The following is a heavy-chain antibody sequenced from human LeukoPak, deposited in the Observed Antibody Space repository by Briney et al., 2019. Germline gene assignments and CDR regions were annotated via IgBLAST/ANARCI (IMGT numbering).Heavy chain of an antibody. V-gene: IGHV4-34*01. D-gene: IGHD1-26*01. CDR3: AGGGRWPTPSRYFDY. CDR1: GGFFSGYY. J-gene: IGHJ4*02. Sequence: PSETLSLTCAVYGGFFSGYYWSWIRQPPGKGLEWIGEINHSGSTNYNPSLKSRVTISVDTSKNQFSLKLSSVTAADTAVYYCAGGGRWPTPSRYFDYWGQGTLVTGSP. CDR2: INHSGST.